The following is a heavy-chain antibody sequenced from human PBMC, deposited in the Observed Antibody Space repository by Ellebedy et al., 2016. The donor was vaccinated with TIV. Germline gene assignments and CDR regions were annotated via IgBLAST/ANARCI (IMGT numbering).Heavy chain of an antibody. D-gene: IGHD4/OR15-4a*01. CDR1: GYKFTSHG. Sequence: AASVKVSCKASGYKFTSHGMQWVRQAHGQRLEWMGWINGGTGETKYLEKFQGRVTITRDTSASTVYMELSSLKSEDTAVFYCAREQYGDNSGYFENWGQGTLVTVSS. J-gene: IGHJ4*02. V-gene: IGHV1-3*01. CDR3: AREQYGDNSGYFEN. CDR2: INGGTGET.